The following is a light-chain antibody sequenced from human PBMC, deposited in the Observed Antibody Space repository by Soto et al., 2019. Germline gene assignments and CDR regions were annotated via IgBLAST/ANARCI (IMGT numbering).Light chain of an antibody. CDR2: DNN. CDR3: GTWDSSSQGV. Sequence: QSVLTQPPSVSAAPGQKVTISCSGSSSNIGNNYVSWYQQLPGTAPKLLIYDNNKRPSGIPDRFSGSKSGTSATLGITGLQTGDEADYYCGTWDSSSQGVFGGGTQLTVL. CDR1: SSNIGNNY. J-gene: IGLJ2*01. V-gene: IGLV1-51*01.